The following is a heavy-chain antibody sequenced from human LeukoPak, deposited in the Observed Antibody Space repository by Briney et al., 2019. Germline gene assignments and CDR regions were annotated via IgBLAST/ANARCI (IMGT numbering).Heavy chain of an antibody. CDR1: GFTFSSYW. CDR3: AREELNYDILTGHYSLGYFQH. V-gene: IGHV3-7*01. J-gene: IGHJ1*01. Sequence: GGSLRLSCAASGFTFSSYWMSWVRQAPGKGLEWVANIKQDGSEKYYVDSVKGRFTISRDNAKNSLYLQMNSLRAEDTAVYYCAREELNYDILTGHYSLGYFQHWGQGTLVTVSS. D-gene: IGHD3-9*01. CDR2: IKQDGSEK.